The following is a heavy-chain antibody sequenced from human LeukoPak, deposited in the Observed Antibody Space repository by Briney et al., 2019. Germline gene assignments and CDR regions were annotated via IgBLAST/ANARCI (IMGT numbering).Heavy chain of an antibody. D-gene: IGHD3-9*01. Sequence: PGGSLRLSCTASGFTFGDYAMSWFRQAPGKGLEWVAVISYDGSNKYYADSVKGRFTISRDNSKNTLYLQMNSLRAEDTAVYYCAKGDILTGYYEYYFDYWGQGTLVTVSS. CDR3: AKGDILTGYYEYYFDY. J-gene: IGHJ4*02. CDR2: ISYDGSNK. CDR1: GFTFGDYA. V-gene: IGHV3-30*04.